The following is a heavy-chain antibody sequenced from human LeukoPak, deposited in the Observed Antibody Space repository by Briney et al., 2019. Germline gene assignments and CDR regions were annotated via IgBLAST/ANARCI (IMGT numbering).Heavy chain of an antibody. J-gene: IGHJ6*02. CDR3: ATVSRGTTGNYYYGMDV. CDR2: FDPEDGET. CDR1: GYTLTELS. Sequence: ASVKVSCKVSGYTLTELSMHWVRQAPGKGLEWMGGFDPEDGETIYAQKFQGRVTMTDDTSTDTAYMELSSLRSEDTAVYYCATVSRGTTGNYYYGMDVWGQGTTVTVSS. D-gene: IGHD1-1*01. V-gene: IGHV1-24*01.